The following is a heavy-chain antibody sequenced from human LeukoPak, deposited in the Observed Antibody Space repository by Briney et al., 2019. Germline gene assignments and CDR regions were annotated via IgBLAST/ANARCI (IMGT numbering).Heavy chain of an antibody. Sequence: SVKVSCKASGGTFSSYAISWVRQAPGQGLEWMGRIIPIFGTANYAQKFQGRVTITTDESTSTAYRELSSLRSEDTAVYYCAIFSVEMATIDAFDIWGQGTMVTVSS. J-gene: IGHJ3*02. CDR3: AIFSVEMATIDAFDI. CDR1: GGTFSSYA. V-gene: IGHV1-69*05. D-gene: IGHD5-24*01. CDR2: IIPIFGTA.